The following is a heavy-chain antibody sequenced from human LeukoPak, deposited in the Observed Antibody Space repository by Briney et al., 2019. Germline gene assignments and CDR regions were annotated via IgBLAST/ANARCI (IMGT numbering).Heavy chain of an antibody. J-gene: IGHJ4*02. Sequence: ASVKVSCKASGYTFTAHYIHWVRQAPGQGLEWMGQIHSNSGGEKSAQQFHGRVTVLRDTSINTIYTELTSLTSDATAVYYCASEPSSSSSDRPGRTFDYWGQGTLVTASS. CDR1: GYTFTAHY. D-gene: IGHD6-6*01. CDR3: ASEPSSSSSDRPGRTFDY. V-gene: IGHV1-2*06. CDR2: IHSNSGGE.